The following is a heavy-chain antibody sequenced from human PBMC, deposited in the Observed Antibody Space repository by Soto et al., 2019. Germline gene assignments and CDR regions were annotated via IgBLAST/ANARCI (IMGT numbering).Heavy chain of an antibody. V-gene: IGHV3-9*01. D-gene: IGHD2-15*01. CDR2: ISWNSGSI. Sequence: GGSLRLSCAASGFTFDDYAMHWVRQAPGKGLEWVSGISWNSGSIGYADSVKGRFTISRDNAKNSLYLQMNSLRAEDTALYYCAKDKGDLGCSGGSCYSDAFDIWGQGTMVTVSS. J-gene: IGHJ3*02. CDR1: GFTFDDYA. CDR3: AKDKGDLGCSGGSCYSDAFDI.